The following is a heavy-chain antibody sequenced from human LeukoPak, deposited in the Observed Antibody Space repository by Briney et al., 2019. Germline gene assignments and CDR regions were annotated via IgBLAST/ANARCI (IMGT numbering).Heavy chain of an antibody. Sequence: GGSLRLSCAASGFTFSSYAMHWVRQAPGKGLEWVAVISYDGSNKFHADSVQGRFTISRDNSKNTLYLQMSSLRAEDTAVYYCARERVTGTSYYYYYGMDVWGQGTTVTVSS. CDR1: GFTFSSYA. V-gene: IGHV3-30-3*01. D-gene: IGHD6-19*01. J-gene: IGHJ6*02. CDR3: ARERVTGTSYYYYYGMDV. CDR2: ISYDGSNK.